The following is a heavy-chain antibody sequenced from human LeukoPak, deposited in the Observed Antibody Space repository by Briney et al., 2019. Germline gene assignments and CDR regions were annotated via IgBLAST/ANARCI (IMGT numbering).Heavy chain of an antibody. D-gene: IGHD2-15*01. CDR2: IWHDGSRQ. V-gene: IGHV3-33*06. J-gene: IGHJ4*02. Sequence: GGSLRLSCAASGFSFRSYGMHWVRQAPGKGLEWVEIIWHDGSRQEYADSVKGRFIVSRDNSRDTLDLQMSSLTAEDTAVYYCVKDGYCSGGSCYWPYFDSWGQGALVTVSS. CDR3: VKDGYCSGGSCYWPYFDS. CDR1: GFSFRSYG.